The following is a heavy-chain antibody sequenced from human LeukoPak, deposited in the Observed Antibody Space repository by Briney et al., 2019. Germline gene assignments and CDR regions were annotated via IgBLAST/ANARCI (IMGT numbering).Heavy chain of an antibody. J-gene: IGHJ4*02. V-gene: IGHV3-30-3*01. CDR3: ARGSLVGASTPY. CDR1: GSTFSSYD. D-gene: IGHD1-26*01. CDR2: ISSNGINK. Sequence: PGGSLRLSCAASGSTFSSYDMHWVRQAPGKGLEWVAVISSNGINKYYADSVKGRFTISRDNSKNTLYLQMNSLRVEDTAVYYCARGSLVGASTPYWGQGTLVTVSS.